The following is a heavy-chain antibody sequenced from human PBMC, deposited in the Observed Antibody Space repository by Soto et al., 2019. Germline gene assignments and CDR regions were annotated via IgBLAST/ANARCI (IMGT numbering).Heavy chain of an antibody. J-gene: IGHJ3*01. V-gene: IGHV1-2*02. Sequence: ASVKVSCKASGYTFTGYYMHWVRQAPGQGLEWMGWINPNSGGTNYAQKFQGRVTMTRDTSISTAYMELSRLRSDDTAVYYCARGFGITGTNDAFDFWGQGTMVTVS. CDR2: INPNSGGT. D-gene: IGHD1-20*01. CDR1: GYTFTGYY. CDR3: ARGFGITGTNDAFDF.